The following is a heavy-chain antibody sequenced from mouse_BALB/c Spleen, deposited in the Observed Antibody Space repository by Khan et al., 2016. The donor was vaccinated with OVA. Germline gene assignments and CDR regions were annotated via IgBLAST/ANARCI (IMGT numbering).Heavy chain of an antibody. CDR2: INTYTGAP. Sequence: QVQLKESGPELKKPGETVKISCKASGYTFKNYGMNWVKQTPGKGLKWMGWINTYTGAPTYADDFKGRFAYSLDTTASTAYLLINNLKNGDSATYICPNCRYRYIDVWGAGTTVTVSS. V-gene: IGHV9-3-1*01. CDR3: PNCRYRYIDV. J-gene: IGHJ1*01. CDR1: GYTFKNYG.